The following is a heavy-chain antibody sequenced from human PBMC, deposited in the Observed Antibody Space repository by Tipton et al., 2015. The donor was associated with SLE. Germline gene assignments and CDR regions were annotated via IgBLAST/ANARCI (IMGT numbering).Heavy chain of an antibody. D-gene: IGHD2-2*01. V-gene: IGHV4-59*08. J-gene: IGHJ4*02. Sequence: TLSLTCTVSGGSISSYFWSWIRQPPGKGLEWIGRIYTSGTTSYNPSLKSRVTISVDTSKNHFSLKLSSVTAADTAVYYCARQSYQLLFDYWGQGTLVTVSS. CDR1: GGSISSYF. CDR3: ARQSYQLLFDY. CDR2: IYTSGTT.